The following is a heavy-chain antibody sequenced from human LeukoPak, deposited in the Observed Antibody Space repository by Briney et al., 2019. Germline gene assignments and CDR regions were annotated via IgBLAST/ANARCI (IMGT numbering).Heavy chain of an antibody. CDR2: FYYSGST. Sequence: SQTLSLTCTVSGGSISSGGYYWSWIRQHPGKGLEWIGYFYYSGSTYYNPSLKSRVTISVYTSKSQFSLKLSSVTAADTAVYYCARSFTICGVAGNWFDPWGQGTLVTVSS. D-gene: IGHD3-3*01. CDR3: ARSFTICGVAGNWFDP. V-gene: IGHV4-31*03. CDR1: GGSISSGGYY. J-gene: IGHJ5*02.